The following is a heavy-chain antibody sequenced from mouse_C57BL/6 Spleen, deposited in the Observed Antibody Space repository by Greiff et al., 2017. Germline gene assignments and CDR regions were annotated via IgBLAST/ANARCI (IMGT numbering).Heavy chain of an antibody. CDR1: GYSITSGYY. V-gene: IGHV3-6*01. CDR2: ISYDGSN. CDR3: ARIYYDYDGEGFDY. J-gene: IGHJ2*01. D-gene: IGHD2-4*01. Sequence: EVHLVESGPGLVKPSQSLSLTCSVTGYSITSGYYWNWIRQFPGNKLEWMGYISYDGSNNYNPSLKNRISITRDTSKNQFFLKLNSVTTEDTATYYCARIYYDYDGEGFDYWGQGTTLTVSS.